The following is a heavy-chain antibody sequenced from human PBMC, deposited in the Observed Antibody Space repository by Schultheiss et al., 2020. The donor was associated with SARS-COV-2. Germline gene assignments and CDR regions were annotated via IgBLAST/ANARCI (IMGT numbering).Heavy chain of an antibody. Sequence: SQTLSLTCTVSGGSISSYYWSWIRQPPGKGLEWIGYIYYSGSTNYNPSLKSRVTISVDTSKNQFSLKLSSVTAADTAVYYCARGRKDSYGPHYFDYWGQGTLVTVSS. CDR2: IYYSGST. V-gene: IGHV4-59*12. CDR1: GGSISSYY. CDR3: ARGRKDSYGPHYFDY. D-gene: IGHD5-18*01. J-gene: IGHJ4*02.